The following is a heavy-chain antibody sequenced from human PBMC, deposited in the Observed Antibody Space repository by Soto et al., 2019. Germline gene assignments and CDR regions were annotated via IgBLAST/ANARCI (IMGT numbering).Heavy chain of an antibody. Sequence: PSETLSLTCTVSGGSISSSSYYWGWIRQPPGKGLEWIGSIYYSGNTYYNPSLKSRVTISEDTSKNQFSLKLSSVTAADTAVYYCARATYYYDSSGYSDRVLDYWGQGTLVTVSS. J-gene: IGHJ4*02. CDR1: GGSISSSSYY. V-gene: IGHV4-39*07. CDR3: ARATYYYDSSGYSDRVLDY. D-gene: IGHD3-22*01. CDR2: IYYSGNT.